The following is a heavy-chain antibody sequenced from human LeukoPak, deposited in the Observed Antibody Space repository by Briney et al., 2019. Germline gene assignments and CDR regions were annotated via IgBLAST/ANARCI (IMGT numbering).Heavy chain of an antibody. J-gene: IGHJ4*02. D-gene: IGHD6-19*01. CDR2: IYYSGST. Sequence: SETLSLTCTVSGGSISSSSYYWVWIRQPPGKGLEWIGSIYYSGSTYYNPSLKSRVTISVDTSKNQFSLKLSSVTAADTAVYYCARHGGYSSGWYGDYWGQGTLVTVSS. CDR1: GGSISSSSYY. CDR3: ARHGGYSSGWYGDY. V-gene: IGHV4-39*01.